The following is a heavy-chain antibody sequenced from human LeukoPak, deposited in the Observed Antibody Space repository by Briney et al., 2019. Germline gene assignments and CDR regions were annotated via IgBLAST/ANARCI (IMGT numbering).Heavy chain of an antibody. D-gene: IGHD2-2*01. CDR1: GFIFSSYA. V-gene: IGHV3-30*18. Sequence: GGSLRLSCAASGFIFSSYAMHWVRQAPGKGLEWVAVISYDGRNIHYPDSVKGRFTISRDISTDTLWLQMDSLRTEDTAVYYCAKGPLRGTAAAIDYWGQGTLVTVSS. CDR2: ISYDGRNI. CDR3: AKGPLRGTAAAIDY. J-gene: IGHJ4*02.